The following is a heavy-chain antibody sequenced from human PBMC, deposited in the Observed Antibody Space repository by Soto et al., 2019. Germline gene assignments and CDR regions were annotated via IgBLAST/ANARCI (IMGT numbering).Heavy chain of an antibody. V-gene: IGHV4-34*01. CDR1: GGSFSDYY. CDR3: AARLGHSFDY. Sequence: QVQLQQWGAGLLKPSETLSLTCAVYGGSFSDYYWSWIRQPPGKGLEWIGEINHSGSTNSNPSLLKRRVPISLDTYKNQFSLKLSSVPAADTAVYYCAARLGHSFDYWGRGTLVTVSS. CDR2: INHSGST. D-gene: IGHD6-6*01. J-gene: IGHJ4*02.